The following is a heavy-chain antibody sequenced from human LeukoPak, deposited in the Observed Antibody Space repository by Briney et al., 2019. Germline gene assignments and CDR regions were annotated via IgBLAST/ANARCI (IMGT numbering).Heavy chain of an antibody. CDR2: ISSSSSTI. D-gene: IGHD3-22*01. CDR3: AREGYYDSSGYYPYYYYYYYMDV. J-gene: IGHJ6*03. CDR1: GFTFSSYA. Sequence: GGSLRLSCAASGFTFSSYAMSWVRQAPGKGLEWVSYISSSSSTIYYADSVKGRFTISRDNAKNSLYLQMNSLRAEDTAVYYCAREGYYDSSGYYPYYYYYYYMDVWGKGTTVTVSS. V-gene: IGHV3-48*01.